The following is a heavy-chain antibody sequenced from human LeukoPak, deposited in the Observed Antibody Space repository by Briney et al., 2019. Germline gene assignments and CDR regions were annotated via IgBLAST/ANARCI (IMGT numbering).Heavy chain of an antibody. CDR2: IKQDGSEK. V-gene: IGHV3-7*03. J-gene: IGHJ5*02. CDR1: GFTFSSYW. D-gene: IGHD6-13*01. CDR3: ARDRLQQLDHRLGTLGWFDP. Sequence: PGGSLRLSCAASGFTFSSYWMSWVRQAPGKGLEWVANIKQDGSEKYYVDSVKGRFTISRDNAKNSLYLQMNSLRAEDTAVYYCARDRLQQLDHRLGTLGWFDPWGQGTLVTVSS.